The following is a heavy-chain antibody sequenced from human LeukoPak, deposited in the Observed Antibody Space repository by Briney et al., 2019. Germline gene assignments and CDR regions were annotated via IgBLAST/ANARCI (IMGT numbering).Heavy chain of an antibody. D-gene: IGHD2-21*02. Sequence: ASVKVSCKASGGTFSNYAINWVRQAPGQGLEWMGGITPIFGTANYVQKFQGRVTITADKSTSTAYMELSSLRSEDTAVYYCAQFCGGDCYPPHDAFDIWGQGTMVTVSS. CDR1: GGTFSNYA. CDR2: ITPIFGTA. V-gene: IGHV1-69*06. J-gene: IGHJ3*02. CDR3: AQFCGGDCYPPHDAFDI.